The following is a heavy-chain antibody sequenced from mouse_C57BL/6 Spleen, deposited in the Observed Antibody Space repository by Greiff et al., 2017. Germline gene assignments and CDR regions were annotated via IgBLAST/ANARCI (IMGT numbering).Heavy chain of an antibody. CDR1: GYTFTDYN. J-gene: IGHJ2*01. Sequence: EVQLVESGPELVKPGASVKMSCKASGYTFTDYNMHWVKQSHGKSLEWIGYINPNNGGTSYNQKFKGKATLTVNKSSSTAYMELRSLTSEDSAVYYCARGDGYDEAFDYWGQGTTLTVSS. D-gene: IGHD2-2*01. V-gene: IGHV1-22*01. CDR2: INPNNGGT. CDR3: ARGDGYDEAFDY.